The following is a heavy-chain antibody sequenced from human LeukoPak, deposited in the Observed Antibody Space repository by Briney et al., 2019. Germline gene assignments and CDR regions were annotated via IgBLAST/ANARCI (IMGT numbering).Heavy chain of an antibody. J-gene: IGHJ4*02. D-gene: IGHD1-26*01. CDR2: ISYDGSNK. CDR3: AKGWEHQAPPDRPPLDY. Sequence: GGSLRLSCAASGFTFSSYGMHCVRQAPGKGLEGVAVISYDGSNKYYADSVKGRFTISRDNSKNTLYLQMNSLRAEDTAVYYCAKGWEHQAPPDRPPLDYWGQGTLVTVSS. V-gene: IGHV3-30*18. CDR1: GFTFSSYG.